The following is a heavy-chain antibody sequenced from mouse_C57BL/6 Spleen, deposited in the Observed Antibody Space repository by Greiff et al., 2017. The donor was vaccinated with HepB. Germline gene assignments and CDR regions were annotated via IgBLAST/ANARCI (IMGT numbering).Heavy chain of an antibody. V-gene: IGHV1-42*01. CDR1: GYSFTGYY. CDR2: INPSTGGT. CDR3: VGLSSFDY. D-gene: IGHD4-1*01. J-gene: IGHJ2*01. Sequence: EVKLQESGPELVKPGASVKISCKASGYSFTGYYMNWVKQSPEKSLEWIGEINPSTGGTTYNQKFKAKATLTVDKSSSTAYMQLKSLTSEDSAVYYCVGLSSFDYWGQGTTLTVSS.